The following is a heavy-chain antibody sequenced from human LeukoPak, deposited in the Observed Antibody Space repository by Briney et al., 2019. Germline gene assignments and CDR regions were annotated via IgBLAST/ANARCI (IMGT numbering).Heavy chain of an antibody. V-gene: IGHV4-61*02. J-gene: IGHJ6*03. CDR1: GGSISSGSYY. Sequence: PSQTLSLTCTLSGGSISSGSYYWSWIRQPAGKGLEWIGRIYISGSTNYNPSLKSRVTISVDTSKNQFSLKLSSVTAADTAVYYCARGVYCTNGVCYYYYYMDVWGKGTTVTVSS. CDR3: ARGVYCTNGVCYYYYYMDV. CDR2: IYISGST. D-gene: IGHD2-8*01.